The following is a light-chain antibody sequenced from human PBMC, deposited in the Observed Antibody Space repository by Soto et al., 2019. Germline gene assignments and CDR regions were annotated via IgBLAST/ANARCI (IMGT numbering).Light chain of an antibody. CDR2: DVS. J-gene: IGLJ1*01. CDR3: SSYTSSSTLLYV. CDR1: SSDVGGYNY. Sequence: QSALTQSASVSGSPGQSITISCTGTSSDVGGYNYVSWYQQHPGKAPKLRIYDVSNRPSGVSNRFSGSKSGNTASLTISGLQAEDEADYYCSSYTSSSTLLYVFGTGTKLTVL. V-gene: IGLV2-14*01.